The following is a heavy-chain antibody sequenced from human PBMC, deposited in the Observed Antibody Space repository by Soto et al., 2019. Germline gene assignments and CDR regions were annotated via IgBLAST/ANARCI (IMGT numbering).Heavy chain of an antibody. CDR3: VAHVVQAAKYYYYYYYMDV. CDR1: GGSISSYY. V-gene: IGHV4-59*08. J-gene: IGHJ6*03. CDR2: IYYSGST. D-gene: IGHD2-2*01. Sequence: SETLSLTCTVSGGSISSYYWSWIRQPPGKGLEWIGYIYYSGSTNYNPSLKSRVTISVDTSKNQFSLKLSSVTAADTAVYYCVAHVVQAAKYYYYYYYMDVWGKGTTVTVSS.